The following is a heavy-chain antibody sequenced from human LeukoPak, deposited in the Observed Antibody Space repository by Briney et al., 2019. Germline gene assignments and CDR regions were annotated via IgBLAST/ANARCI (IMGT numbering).Heavy chain of an antibody. J-gene: IGHJ3*02. CDR1: GLTVSNDY. D-gene: IGHD2-21*02. CDR2: IYSGGST. CDR3: ARGGGAYCGGDCFRAFDI. V-gene: IGHV3-53*01. Sequence: GGSLRLSCAISGLTVSNDYMGWVRQPPGKGLEWVSVIYSGGSTYYADSVKGRFTISRDTSKNTLYLQMNSLRAEDTAVYYCARGGGAYCGGDCFRAFDIWGQGTTVTVSP.